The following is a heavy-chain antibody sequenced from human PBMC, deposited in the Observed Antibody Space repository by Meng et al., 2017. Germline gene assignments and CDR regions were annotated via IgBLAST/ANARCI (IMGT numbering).Heavy chain of an antibody. V-gene: IGHV1-24*01. CDR3: ATDYYDLSGSYTFDY. J-gene: IGHJ4*02. CDR2: FDPEDGET. CDR1: GYTLTELS. Sequence: ASVKVSCKVSGYTLTELSMHWVRQAPGKGLEWMGGFDPEDGETIYAQKFQGRVTMTEDTSTDTAYMELRSLRSEDTAVYYCATDYYDLSGSYTFDYWGQGTLVTVSS. D-gene: IGHD1-26*01.